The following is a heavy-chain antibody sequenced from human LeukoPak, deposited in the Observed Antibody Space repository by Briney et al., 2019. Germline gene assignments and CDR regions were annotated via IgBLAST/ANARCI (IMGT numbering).Heavy chain of an antibody. D-gene: IGHD3-3*01. CDR2: IKQDGSEK. CDR3: ARLYYDFWSGYYQQGEYFDY. V-gene: IGHV3-7*01. CDR1: GFTFSSYW. Sequence: PGGSLRLSCAASGFTFSSYWMSWVRQAPGKGLERVANIKQDGSEKYYVDSVKGRFTISRDNAKNSLYLQMNSLRAEDTAVYYRARLYYDFWSGYYQQGEYFDYWGQGTLVTVSS. J-gene: IGHJ4*02.